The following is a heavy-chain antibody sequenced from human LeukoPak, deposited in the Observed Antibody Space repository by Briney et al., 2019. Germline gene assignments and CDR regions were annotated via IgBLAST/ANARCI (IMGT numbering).Heavy chain of an antibody. V-gene: IGHV3-48*03. CDR1: GFTFSTSA. CDR2: ISSSGSTI. J-gene: IGHJ6*04. D-gene: IGHD3-10*02. Sequence: GGSLRLSCAASGFTFSTSAMNWVRQAPGKGLEWVSYISSSGSTIYYADSVKGRFTISRDNAKNSLYLQMNSLRAEDTAVYYCAELGITMIGGVWGKGTTVTISS. CDR3: AELGITMIGGV.